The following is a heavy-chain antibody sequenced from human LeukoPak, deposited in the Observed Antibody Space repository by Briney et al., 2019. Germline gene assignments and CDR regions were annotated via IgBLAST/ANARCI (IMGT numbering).Heavy chain of an antibody. CDR3: ARGPPYRFDWGAYYFDY. CDR1: GGSFSGYY. CDR2: INHSGST. J-gene: IGHJ4*02. Sequence: SETLSLTCAVYGGSFSGYYWSWIRQPPGKGLEWIGEINHSGSTNYNPSLKSRVTISVDTSKNQFSLKLSSVTAADTAVYYCARGPPYRFDWGAYYFDYWGQGTLVTVSS. V-gene: IGHV4-34*01. D-gene: IGHD1-26*01.